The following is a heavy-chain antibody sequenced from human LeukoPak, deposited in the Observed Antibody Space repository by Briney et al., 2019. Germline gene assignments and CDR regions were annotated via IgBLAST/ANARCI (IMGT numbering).Heavy chain of an antibody. V-gene: IGHV3-48*01. J-gene: IGHJ4*02. CDR2: ISSSSSTI. CDR3: ARSFGVVTIRSFDY. CDR1: GFTFSNFN. D-gene: IGHD3-3*01. Sequence: QSGGSLRLSCAASGFTFSNFNMNWVRQAPGKGLEWVSYISSSSSTIYYADSVKGRFTISRDNAKNSLYLQMNSLRAEDTAVYYCARSFGVVTIRSFDYWGQGTLVTVSS.